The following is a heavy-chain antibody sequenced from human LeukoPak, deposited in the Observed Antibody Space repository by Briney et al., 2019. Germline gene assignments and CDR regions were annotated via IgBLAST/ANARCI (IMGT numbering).Heavy chain of an antibody. CDR2: IYPGDSDT. V-gene: IGHV5-51*01. CDR1: GYSFTSYW. Sequence: GESLKISCKGSGYSFTSYWIGWVRQMPGKGLEWMGIIYPGDSDTRYSPSFQGQVTISADKSISTAYLQWSSLKASDTAMYYCARLSKYSSSLGYNYYYYYYMDVWGKGTTVTVSS. J-gene: IGHJ6*03. CDR3: ARLSKYSSSLGYNYYYYYYMDV. D-gene: IGHD6-6*01.